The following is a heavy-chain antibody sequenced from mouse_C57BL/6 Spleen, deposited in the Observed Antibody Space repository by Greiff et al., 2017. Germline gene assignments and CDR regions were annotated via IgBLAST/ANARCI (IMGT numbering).Heavy chain of an antibody. CDR2: IYPRSGNT. V-gene: IGHV1-81*01. D-gene: IGHD1-1*01. CDR1: GYTFTSYG. Sequence: QVQLKESGAELARPGASVKLSCKASGYTFTSYGISWVKQRTGQGLAWIGEIYPRSGNTYYNEKFKGKATLTADKSSSTAYMELRSLTSEDSAVYFCARAGDYGSSYDYAMDYWGQGTSVTVSS. J-gene: IGHJ4*01. CDR3: ARAGDYGSSYDYAMDY.